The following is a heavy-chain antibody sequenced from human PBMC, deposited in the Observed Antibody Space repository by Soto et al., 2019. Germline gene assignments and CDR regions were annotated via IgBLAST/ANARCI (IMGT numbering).Heavy chain of an antibody. J-gene: IGHJ5*02. CDR3: ARMRYSSGWRPKSNWFDP. V-gene: IGHV1-8*01. CDR2: MNSNSGNT. Sequence: AXVKVSCKPSGYTFTSYDINWVRQSTGRGLEWMGWMNSNSGNTGYAQKFQGRVTMTRNTSISTAYMELSSLRSEDTAVYYCARMRYSSGWRPKSNWFDPWGQGTLVIVSS. CDR1: GYTFTSYD. D-gene: IGHD6-19*01.